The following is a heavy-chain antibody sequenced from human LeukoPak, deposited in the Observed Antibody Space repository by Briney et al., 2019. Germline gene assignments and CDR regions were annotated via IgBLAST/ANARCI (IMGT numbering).Heavy chain of an antibody. J-gene: IGHJ4*02. V-gene: IGHV4-34*01. CDR1: GGSFSGYY. CDR2: INHSGST. Sequence: SETLSLTCAVYGGSFSGYYWSWIRQPPGKGLEWIGEINHSGSTNYNPSHKSRVTISVDTSKNQFSLKLSSVTAADTAVYYCARTRRPYYYDSSGYGFDYWGQGTLVTVSS. D-gene: IGHD3-22*01. CDR3: ARTRRPYYYDSSGYGFDY.